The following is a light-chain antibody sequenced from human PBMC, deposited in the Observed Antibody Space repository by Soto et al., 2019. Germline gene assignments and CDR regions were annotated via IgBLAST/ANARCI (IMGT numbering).Light chain of an antibody. J-gene: IGLJ2*01. CDR3: SSYTSSTTYVV. CDR1: SSDVGGYNY. Sequence: QSVLTQPASVSGSPGQSITISCTGTSSDVGGYNYVSWFQQYPGKAPNFLIYDVSNRPSGVSNRFSGSKSGNTASLTISGLQAEDEADYYCSSYTSSTTYVVFGGGTKLTVL. CDR2: DVS. V-gene: IGLV2-14*01.